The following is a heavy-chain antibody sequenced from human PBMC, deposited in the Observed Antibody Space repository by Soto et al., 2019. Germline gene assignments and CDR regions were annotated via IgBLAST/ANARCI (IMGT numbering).Heavy chain of an antibody. CDR3: GRDFGSGHADV. D-gene: IGHD1-26*01. V-gene: IGHV5-10-1*01. CDR2: IDPSDSYT. Sequence: GESLKISCQTSDEIFNTYWITWVRQMPGRGLEWVGRIDPSDSYTTYNPSLKGHVILSVDKSMNTAYVQWTSLRASDTAMYFCGRDFGSGHADVWGQGTLVTVSS. CDR1: DEIFNTYW. J-gene: IGHJ1*01.